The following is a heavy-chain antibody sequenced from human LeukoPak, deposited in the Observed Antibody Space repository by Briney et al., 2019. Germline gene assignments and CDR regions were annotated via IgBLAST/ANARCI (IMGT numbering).Heavy chain of an antibody. V-gene: IGHV3-74*01. J-gene: IGHJ4*02. CDR2: ISVADGSIR. CDR1: GFTLSSYW. CDR3: ARALSGYSDY. D-gene: IGHD2-15*01. Sequence: GGSLRLFCAASGFTLSSYWLHWVRQAPGKGLVWVSRISVADGSIRDYADSVRGRFTISSDTAKNTLYLEMNSLGAEDTAVYYCARALSGYSDYWGQGTLVTVSS.